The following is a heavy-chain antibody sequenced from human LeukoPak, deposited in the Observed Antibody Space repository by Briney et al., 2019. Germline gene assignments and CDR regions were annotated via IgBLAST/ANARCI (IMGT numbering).Heavy chain of an antibody. CDR2: MYYSGGT. V-gene: IGHV4-31*03. D-gene: IGHD2-21*01. CDR1: GVSISSDKYY. CDR3: ATPYCGTISCLDVFDI. J-gene: IGHJ3*02. Sequence: SQTLSLTCTVSGVSISSDKYYWSWIRQRPGKGLEWIGYMYYSGGTSYNPSLKSRVSIPLGTPKNQFSLKLTSVTAADTAVYYCATPYCGTISCLDVFDIWGQGTMVTVSS.